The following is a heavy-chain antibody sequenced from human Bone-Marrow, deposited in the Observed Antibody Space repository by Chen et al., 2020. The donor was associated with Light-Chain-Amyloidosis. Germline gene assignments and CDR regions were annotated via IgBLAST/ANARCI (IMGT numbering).Heavy chain of an antibody. CDR3: ARDSIEGPTDFDY. J-gene: IGHJ4*02. CDR1: GFTFSDFG. D-gene: IGHD3-3*02. CDR2: QWFNGND. Sequence: VQLVESGGGVAQPGTSLRLSCAASGFTFSDFGFHWGRQAPGKGLGWVAVQWFNGNDNYADSVRGRFTISRDSSKNMLFLQLNSLRVEDTAIYYCARDSIEGPTDFDYWGQGTLVTVSS. V-gene: IGHV3-33*01.